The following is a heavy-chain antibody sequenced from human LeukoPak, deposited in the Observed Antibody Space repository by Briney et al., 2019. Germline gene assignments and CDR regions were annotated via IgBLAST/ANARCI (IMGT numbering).Heavy chain of an antibody. J-gene: IGHJ4*02. D-gene: IGHD2-2*01. Sequence: GGSLRLSCAASGFTFSSYAMSWVRQAPGKGLEWVSAISGSGGSTYYADSAKGLFTIPRDNSKHTLYLQMNSLRAEDTAVYYCAKWGDIVVVPAAYGGFDYWGQGTLVTVSS. CDR2: ISGSGGST. CDR3: AKWGDIVVVPAAYGGFDY. CDR1: GFTFSSYA. V-gene: IGHV3-23*01.